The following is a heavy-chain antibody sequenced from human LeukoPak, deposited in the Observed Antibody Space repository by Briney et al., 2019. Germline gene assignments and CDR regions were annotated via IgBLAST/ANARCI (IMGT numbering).Heavy chain of an antibody. D-gene: IGHD3-9*01. CDR2: INPSGGST. CDR3: ARSGVLRYFDWLSSLDAFDI. J-gene: IGHJ3*02. CDR1: GYIFTSYS. V-gene: IGHV1-46*01. Sequence: ASVKVSCKASGYIFTSYSMHWVRQAPGQGLEWMGLINPSGGSTRYAQKFQGRVTMTTDTSTSTAYMELRSLRSDDTAVYYCARSGVLRYFDWLSSLDAFDIWGQGTMVTVSS.